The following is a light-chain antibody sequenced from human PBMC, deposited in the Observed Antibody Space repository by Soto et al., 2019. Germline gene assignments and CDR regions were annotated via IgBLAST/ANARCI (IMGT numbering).Light chain of an antibody. V-gene: IGKV3-15*01. CDR1: QSVSSN. CDR2: GAS. J-gene: IGKJ4*01. CDR3: QQYNNWRPT. Sequence: EIVMTQSPATLSVSPGERATLSCRASQSVSSNLAWYPQKPGQAPRLLIYGASTRATGIPARFSGSGSGTEFTLTISSLQSEDFAVYYCQQYNNWRPTFDGGTKVDIK.